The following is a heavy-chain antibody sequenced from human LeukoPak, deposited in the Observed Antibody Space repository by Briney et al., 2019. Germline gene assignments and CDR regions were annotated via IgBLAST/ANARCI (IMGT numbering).Heavy chain of an antibody. CDR1: GYTFTSYD. CDR2: MNPNSGNT. D-gene: IGHD6-13*01. Sequence: ASVKVSCKASGYTFTSYDINWVRQATGQGLEWMGWMNPNSGNTGYAQKFQGRVTMTRNTSISTAYMELSRLRSDDTAVYYCARDARYSSSWYDYWGQGTLVTVSS. V-gene: IGHV1-8*01. CDR3: ARDARYSSSWYDY. J-gene: IGHJ4*02.